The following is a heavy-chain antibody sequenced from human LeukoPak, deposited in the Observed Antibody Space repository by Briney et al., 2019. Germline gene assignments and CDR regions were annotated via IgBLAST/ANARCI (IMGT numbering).Heavy chain of an antibody. Sequence: SETLSLTCTVSGGSISSYYWGWIRQPPGKGLEWIGSIYYSGSTYYNPSLKSRVTISVDTSKNQFSLKLSSVTAADTAVYYCARPLYDSSGYYGNWGQGTLVTVSS. V-gene: IGHV4-39*01. CDR1: GGSISSYY. CDR3: ARPLYDSSGYYGN. J-gene: IGHJ4*02. D-gene: IGHD3-22*01. CDR2: IYYSGST.